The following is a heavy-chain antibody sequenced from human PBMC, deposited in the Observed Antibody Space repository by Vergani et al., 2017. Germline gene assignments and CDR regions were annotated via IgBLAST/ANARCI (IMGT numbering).Heavy chain of an antibody. CDR1: GGTFSSYA. CDR2: ISADNGNT. CDR3: ASYDWGLYNWFDP. V-gene: IGHV1-18*01. J-gene: IGHJ5*02. D-gene: IGHD7-27*01. Sequence: QVQLVQSGAEVKKPGASVKVSCKASGGTFSSYAISWVRQAPGQGLEWMGWISADNGNTHYAQKFQGRVTMSTDTSTSTAYMELRSLRSDDTAVYYCASYDWGLYNWFDPWGQGTLVTVSS.